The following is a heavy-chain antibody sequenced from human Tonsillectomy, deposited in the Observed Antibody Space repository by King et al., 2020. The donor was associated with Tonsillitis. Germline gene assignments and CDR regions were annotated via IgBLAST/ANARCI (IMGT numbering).Heavy chain of an antibody. Sequence: VQRQESGPRLVKPSETLSLTCTVSGGSISSYYWSWIRQPPGKGIEWLAYIYYSGRTNYNPSLKSRVTISVDTSKNQISLKLSSVTAADTAVYYCASPFPVLKYWGQGTLVTVSS. V-gene: IGHV4-59*01. CDR1: GGSISSYY. CDR3: ASPFPVLKY. J-gene: IGHJ4*02. D-gene: IGHD3-9*01. CDR2: IYYSGRT.